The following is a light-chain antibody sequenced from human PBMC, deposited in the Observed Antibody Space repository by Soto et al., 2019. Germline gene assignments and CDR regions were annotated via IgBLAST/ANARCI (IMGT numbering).Light chain of an antibody. Sequence: EIVLTQSPATLSLSPGERATLSCRASQNVRSYLAWYQQKPGQAPRLLIHDASSRATGIPDRFSGIGSGTDFTLTISSLEPEDSAVYYCQQRTNWPTSTFGQGTRLEIK. CDR3: QQRTNWPTST. CDR1: QNVRSY. V-gene: IGKV3-11*01. J-gene: IGKJ5*01. CDR2: DAS.